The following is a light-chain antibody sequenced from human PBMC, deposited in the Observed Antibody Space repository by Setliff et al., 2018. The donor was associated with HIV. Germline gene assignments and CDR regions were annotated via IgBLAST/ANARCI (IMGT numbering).Light chain of an antibody. CDR2: EVS. CDR1: SSDVGGYNF. V-gene: IGLV2-14*01. J-gene: IGLJ2*01. Sequence: QSALTQPASMSGSPGQSITIPCTGSSSDVGGYNFVSWYQQYPGKAPKLMISEVSDRPSGISDRFSGSKSGNTASLTISGLQPEDEAEYFCSSYTGRSTVIFGGGTKGTVL. CDR3: SSYTGRSTVI.